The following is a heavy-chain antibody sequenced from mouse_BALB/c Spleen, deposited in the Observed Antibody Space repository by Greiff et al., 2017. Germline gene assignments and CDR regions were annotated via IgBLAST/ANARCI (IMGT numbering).Heavy chain of an antibody. Sequence: VKLVESGPGLVAPSQSLSITCTVSGFSLTSYGVHWVRQPPGKGLEWLGVIWAGGSTNYNSALMSRLSISKDNSKSQVFLKMNSLQTDDTAMYYCARARYYGYDGTPGFAYWGQGTLVTVSA. CDR1: GFSLTSYG. V-gene: IGHV2-9*02. CDR3: ARARYYGYDGTPGFAY. J-gene: IGHJ3*01. D-gene: IGHD2-2*01. CDR2: IWAGGST.